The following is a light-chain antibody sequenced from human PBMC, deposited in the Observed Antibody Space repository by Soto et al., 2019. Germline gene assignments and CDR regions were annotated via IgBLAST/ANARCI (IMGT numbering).Light chain of an antibody. Sequence: QSLLTQPPSASGTAGQRVTIARSGSSSNVGTNYVHWYQQLPGTAPKRLIYRSNQRPSGVPDRFSGSTSGTSASLAISGLRSEDEADYYCAVWDDSLRGYVFGTGTKLTVL. V-gene: IGLV1-47*01. J-gene: IGLJ1*01. CDR3: AVWDDSLRGYV. CDR2: RSN. CDR1: SSNVGTNY.